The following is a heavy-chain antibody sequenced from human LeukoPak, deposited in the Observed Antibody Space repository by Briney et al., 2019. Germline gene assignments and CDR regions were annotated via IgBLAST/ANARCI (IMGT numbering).Heavy chain of an antibody. CDR2: ICSSGRSI. CDR1: GFTFSSYE. D-gene: IGHD3-10*01. Sequence: GGSLRLSCAASGFTFSSYEMNCVRHAPGKGLEWVSYICSSGRSIYYADSVKGRFTISRDNAENSLYLQMNSLGAEDTAVYYCARGSFGFLGWCGELWVWGQGTLVTVSS. V-gene: IGHV3-48*03. CDR3: ARGSFGFLGWCGELWV. J-gene: IGHJ4*02.